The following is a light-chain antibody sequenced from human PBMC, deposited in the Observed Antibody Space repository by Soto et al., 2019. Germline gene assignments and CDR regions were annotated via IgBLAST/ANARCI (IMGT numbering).Light chain of an antibody. V-gene: IGKV3-15*01. J-gene: IGKJ4*01. CDR3: QQYNNRPLL. CDR1: QSVSSY. Sequence: EMVTTQSPAILSVSPGERATLSCRASQSVSSYLAWYQQKPGQAPRLLIYGASTRATGIPARFSGSGSGTEFTLTISSLQSEDFAVYYCQQYNNRPLLFGGGTKVDI. CDR2: GAS.